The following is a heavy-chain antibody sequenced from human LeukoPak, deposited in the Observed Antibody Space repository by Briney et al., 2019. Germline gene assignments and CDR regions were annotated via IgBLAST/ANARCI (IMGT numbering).Heavy chain of an antibody. D-gene: IGHD1-26*01. V-gene: IGHV3-23*01. Sequence: GGSLRLSCAAPGFTFSTYAMSWVRQTPGKGLEWVSGISDSSGTTYYADSVKGRFTISRDNSKNTLYLQMNSLRAEDTALYYCAKHKGPGSFDYWSQGTLATVSS. J-gene: IGHJ4*02. CDR3: AKHKGPGSFDY. CDR2: ISDSSGTT. CDR1: GFTFSTYA.